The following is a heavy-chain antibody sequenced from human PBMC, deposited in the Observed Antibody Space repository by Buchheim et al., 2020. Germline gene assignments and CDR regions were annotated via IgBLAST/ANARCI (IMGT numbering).Heavy chain of an antibody. CDR3: VRDGYYTNAWFYGMDV. Sequence: QVQLVQSGAEVKKPGASVRVSCKISGYNIIHYYLHWVRQAPGQGLEWMGWLNPNSGDTRFAHSFRGRITVTRDTSINTAYLELSGLTSDDTAVYYCVRDGYYTNAWFYGMDVWGHGT. V-gene: IGHV1-2*02. CDR2: LNPNSGDT. D-gene: IGHD3-22*01. J-gene: IGHJ6*02. CDR1: GYNIIHYY.